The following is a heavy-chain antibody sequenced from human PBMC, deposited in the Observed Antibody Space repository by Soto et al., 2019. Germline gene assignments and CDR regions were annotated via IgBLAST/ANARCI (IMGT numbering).Heavy chain of an antibody. V-gene: IGHV4-59*01. CDR3: ASADPVYAVV. D-gene: IGHD2-2*01. CDR2: IYYSGST. Sequence: SETLSLTCTVSGGSITHYYWSWIRQPPGKGLEWIGYIYYSGSTNYSPSLESRVTISVDTSKKQFSLKLSSVTAADTAVYYCASADPVYAVVWRRGTLVTVSS. CDR1: GGSITHYY. J-gene: IGHJ4*02.